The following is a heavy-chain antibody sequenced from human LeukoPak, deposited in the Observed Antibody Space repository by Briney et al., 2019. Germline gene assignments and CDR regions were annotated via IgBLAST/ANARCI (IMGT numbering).Heavy chain of an antibody. CDR1: GYTFTGYG. D-gene: IGHD3-9*01. Sequence: EASVKVSCKASGYTFTGYGISWVRQAPGQGLEWMGWISAYNGNTNYAQKLQGRVTMTTDTSTSTAYMELRSLRSDDTAVYYCAREENFDWLTDYWGQGTLVTVSS. J-gene: IGHJ4*02. CDR3: AREENFDWLTDY. CDR2: ISAYNGNT. V-gene: IGHV1-18*01.